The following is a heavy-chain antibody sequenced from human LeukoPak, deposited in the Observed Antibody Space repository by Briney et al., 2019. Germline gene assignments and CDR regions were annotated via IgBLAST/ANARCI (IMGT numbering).Heavy chain of an antibody. V-gene: IGHV1-24*01. D-gene: IGHD3-22*01. CDR3: ATDRPDGTMIVVSPGCYFDY. CDR1: GYTLTELS. Sequence: GASVKVSCKVSGYTLTELSMHWVRQAPGKGLEWMGGFDPEDGETIYAQKFQGRVTMTEDTSTDTAYMELSSLRSEDTAVYYCATDRPDGTMIVVSPGCYFDYWGQGTLVTVSS. J-gene: IGHJ4*02. CDR2: FDPEDGET.